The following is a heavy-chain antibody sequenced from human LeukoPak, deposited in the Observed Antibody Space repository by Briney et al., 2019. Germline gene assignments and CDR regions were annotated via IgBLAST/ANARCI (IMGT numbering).Heavy chain of an antibody. CDR1: GFTFSSYA. D-gene: IGHD6-13*01. J-gene: IGHJ4*02. V-gene: IGHV3-23*01. Sequence: GGSLRLSCAASGFTFSSYALSWVRQAPGKGLEWVSGISDTGDSTYYADSVKGRFTISRDNSKNTLYLQMNSLRADDTAVYYCAKDRLGAAAGFFDYWGQGSLVTISS. CDR3: AKDRLGAAAGFFDY. CDR2: ISDTGDST.